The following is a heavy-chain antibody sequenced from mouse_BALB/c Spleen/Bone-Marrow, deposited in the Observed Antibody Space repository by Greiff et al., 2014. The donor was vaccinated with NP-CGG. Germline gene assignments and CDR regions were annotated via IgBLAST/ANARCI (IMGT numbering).Heavy chain of an antibody. J-gene: IGHJ4*01. CDR2: INPSNGRT. V-gene: IGHV1S81*02. CDR1: GYTFTSYW. D-gene: IGHD2-2*01. Sequence: VQLQQSGAELVEPGASVKLSCKASGYTFTSYWMHWVKQRPGQGLEWIGEINPSNGRTNYNEKFKSKATLTVDKSSSTAYMQLSSLTSEDSAVYSCEKYGYGGHYAMDYWGQGTSVTVSS. CDR3: EKYGYGGHYAMDY.